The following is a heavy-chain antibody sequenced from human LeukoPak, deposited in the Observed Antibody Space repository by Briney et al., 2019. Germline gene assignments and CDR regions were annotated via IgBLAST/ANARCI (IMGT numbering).Heavy chain of an antibody. D-gene: IGHD6-6*01. CDR1: GFTFSGFG. J-gene: IGHJ4*02. Sequence: PGRSLRLSCAASGFTFSGFGINWVRQAPGKGLEWVAATSFDGTKKYYADSVKGRFTISRDNAKNTLYLQMSSLRAEDTAVYYCARQYSSWFDYWGQGTLVTVSS. CDR2: TSFDGTKK. CDR3: ARQYSSWFDY. V-gene: IGHV3-30*03.